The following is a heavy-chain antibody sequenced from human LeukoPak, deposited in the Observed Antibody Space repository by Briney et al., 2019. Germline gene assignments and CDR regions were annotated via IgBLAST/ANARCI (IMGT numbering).Heavy chain of an antibody. V-gene: IGHV3-23*01. CDR2: LSSGGGSP. CDR3: AKARRRNWFDP. Sequence: GGSLRLSCVASGFTFNNYAMTWVRQAPGKGLEWISGLSSGGGSPYYADSVKGRFTISRDNSKNTLYLQMNSLRTEDTAVYYCAKARRRNWFDPWGQGTLVTVSS. CDR1: GFTFNNYA. J-gene: IGHJ5*02.